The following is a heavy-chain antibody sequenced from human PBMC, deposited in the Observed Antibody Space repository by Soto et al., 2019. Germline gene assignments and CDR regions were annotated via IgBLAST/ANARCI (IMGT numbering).Heavy chain of an antibody. J-gene: IGHJ4*02. V-gene: IGHV4-30-2*01. D-gene: IGHD3-22*01. CDR3: ARYYDSRGYYFDY. CDR2: IYHSGST. CDR1: GGSIISGGYS. Sequence: QLQLQESGSGLVKPSQTLSLTCAVSGGSIISGGYSWSWIRQPPGKGLEWIGYIYHSGSTYYNPSVKSRVTTSVDRSKNQFSLKLSSVTAADTAVYYCARYYDSRGYYFDYWGQGTLVTVSS.